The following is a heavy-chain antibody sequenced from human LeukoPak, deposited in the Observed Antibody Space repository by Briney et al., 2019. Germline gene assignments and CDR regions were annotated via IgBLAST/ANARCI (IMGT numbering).Heavy chain of an antibody. CDR2: INHSGST. V-gene: IGHV4-34*01. Sequence: PSETLSLTCAVYGGSFSGYYWSWIRQPPGKGLEWIGEINHSGSTNYNPSLKSRVTISVDTSKNQFSLKLSSVTAADTAVYYCARVGYSSSWHDNYYYYYMDVWGKGTTVTVSS. D-gene: IGHD6-13*01. CDR3: ARVGYSSSWHDNYYYYYMDV. CDR1: GGSFSGYY. J-gene: IGHJ6*03.